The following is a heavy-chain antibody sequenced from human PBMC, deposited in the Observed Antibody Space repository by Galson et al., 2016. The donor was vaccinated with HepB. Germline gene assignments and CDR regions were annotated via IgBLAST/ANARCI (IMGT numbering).Heavy chain of an antibody. V-gene: IGHV3-30-3*01. D-gene: IGHD6-13*01. CDR2: ISYDGSNK. Sequence: LRLSCAASGFTSSSYAMHWVRQAPGKGLEWVAVISYDGSNKYYADSVKGRFTISRDNSKNTLYLQMNSLRAEDTAVYYCARGSYSSPYYYYGMDVWGQGTTVTVSS. CDR1: GFTSSSYA. CDR3: ARGSYSSPYYYYGMDV. J-gene: IGHJ6*02.